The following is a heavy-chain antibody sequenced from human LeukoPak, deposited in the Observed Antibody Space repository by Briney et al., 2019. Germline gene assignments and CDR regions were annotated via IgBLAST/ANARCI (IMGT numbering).Heavy chain of an antibody. D-gene: IGHD6-13*01. CDR1: GFIFSSHW. Sequence: GGSLRLSCGASGFIFSSHWMSWVRQAPGKGLEWVANINQDGGETYYVGAVKGRFTISRDNAQNSLYLQMNSLRAEDTAVYYCARDGVAAGIYFDYWGQGALVTVSS. V-gene: IGHV3-7*01. CDR3: ARDGVAAGIYFDY. CDR2: INQDGGET. J-gene: IGHJ4*02.